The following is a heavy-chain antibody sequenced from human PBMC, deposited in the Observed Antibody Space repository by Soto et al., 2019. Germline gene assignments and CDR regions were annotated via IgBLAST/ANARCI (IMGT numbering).Heavy chain of an antibody. CDR2: ISAYNGNT. J-gene: IGHJ6*02. CDR1: GYTFTSYG. CDR3: ARDVGVPYYYYGMDA. D-gene: IGHD2-2*01. V-gene: IGHV1-18*01. Sequence: ASVKVSWKASGYTFTSYGISWVRQAPGQGLEWMGWISAYNGNTNYAQKLQGRVTMTTDTSTSTAYMELRSLRSDDTAVYYCARDVGVPYYYYGMDAWGQGTTLTVSS.